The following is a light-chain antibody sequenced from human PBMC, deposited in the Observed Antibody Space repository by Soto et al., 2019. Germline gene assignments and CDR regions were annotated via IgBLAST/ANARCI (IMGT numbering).Light chain of an antibody. CDR1: QSVSSSY. CDR2: GAS. J-gene: IGKJ1*01. Sequence: EIVLTQSPGTLSLSPGERATLSCRASQSVSSSYLAWYQQKPGQAPRLLIYGASSRATGIPDRFSGSGSGTYFTLTISRLAHEDVAVYYCQQDGSWWTFGQGTKVEIK. V-gene: IGKV3-20*01. CDR3: QQDGSWWT.